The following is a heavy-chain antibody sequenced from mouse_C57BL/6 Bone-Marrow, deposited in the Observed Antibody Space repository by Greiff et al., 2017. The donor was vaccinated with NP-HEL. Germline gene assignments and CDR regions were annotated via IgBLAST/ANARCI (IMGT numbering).Heavy chain of an antibody. V-gene: IGHV1-61*01. J-gene: IGHJ2*01. Sequence: QVQLQQPGAELVRPGSSVKLSCKASGYTFTSYWMDWVKQRPGQGLEWIGNIYPSDSETHYNQKFKDKATLTVDKSSSTAYMQLSSLTSEDSAVYYCARDGYYVGNYFDHGGQGTTLRVSS. CDR1: GYTFTSYW. CDR3: ARDGYYVGNYFDH. D-gene: IGHD2-3*01. CDR2: IYPSDSET.